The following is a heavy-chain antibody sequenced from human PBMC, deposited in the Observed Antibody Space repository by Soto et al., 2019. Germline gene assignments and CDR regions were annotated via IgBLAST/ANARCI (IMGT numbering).Heavy chain of an antibody. CDR2: TYYRSKWYY. J-gene: IGHJ4*02. Sequence: PSQTLSLTCGISGDSVSSNSAAWNWIRQSPSRGLEWLGRTYYRSKWYYDYAPSVKSRITINPDTSKNQFSLQLNSVTPEDTAVYYCARDSPYCTSTDCYGRHFGYWGQGTLVTSPQ. CDR3: ARDSPYCTSTDCYGRHFGY. V-gene: IGHV6-1*01. D-gene: IGHD2-2*01. CDR1: GDSVSSNSAA.